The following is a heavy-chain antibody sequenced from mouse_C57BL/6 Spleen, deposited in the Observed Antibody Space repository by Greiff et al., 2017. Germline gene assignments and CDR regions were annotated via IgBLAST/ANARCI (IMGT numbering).Heavy chain of an antibody. J-gene: IGHJ1*03. D-gene: IGHD2-2*01. CDR1: GYSFTGYY. V-gene: IGHV1-42*01. CDR2: INPSTGGT. CDR3: AREVGGLRRGYWYFDV. Sequence: EVKLMESGPELVKPGASVKISCKASGYSFTGYYMNWVKQSPEKSLEWIGEINPSTGGTTYNQKFKAKATLTVDKSSSTAYMQLKSLTSEDSAVYYCAREVGGLRRGYWYFDVWGTGTTVTVSS.